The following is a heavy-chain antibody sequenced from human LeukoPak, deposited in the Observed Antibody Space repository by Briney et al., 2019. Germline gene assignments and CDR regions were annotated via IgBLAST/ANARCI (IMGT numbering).Heavy chain of an antibody. V-gene: IGHV4-61*02. CDR3: ARKSIAAAGTLDY. CDR2: IYTSGST. J-gene: IGHJ4*02. CDR1: GGSISSSSYY. D-gene: IGHD6-13*01. Sequence: SETLSLTCTVSGGSISSSSYYWSWIRQPAGKGLEWIGRIYTSGSTNYNPSLKSRVTISVDTSKNQFSLKLSSVTAADTAVYYCARKSIAAAGTLDYWGQGTLVTVSS.